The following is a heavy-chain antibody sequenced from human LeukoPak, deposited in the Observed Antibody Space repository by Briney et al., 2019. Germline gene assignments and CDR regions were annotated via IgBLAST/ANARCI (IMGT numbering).Heavy chain of an antibody. J-gene: IGHJ5*02. Sequence: SETLSLTCTVSGGSLSSYYWSWIRQPPGKGLEWVGSIYYSGSTNYYPSLKSRVTISVDTSKNQFSLKMSSVTAADTAVYYCARAENYDILTGYYRNWFDPWGQGTLVTVSS. CDR1: GGSLSSYY. CDR2: IYYSGST. CDR3: ARAENYDILTGYYRNWFDP. V-gene: IGHV4-59*01. D-gene: IGHD3-9*01.